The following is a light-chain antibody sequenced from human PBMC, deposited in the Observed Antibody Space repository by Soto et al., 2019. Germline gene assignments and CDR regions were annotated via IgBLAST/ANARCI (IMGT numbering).Light chain of an antibody. CDR3: HWWDSNSDQAV. V-gene: IGLV3-21*01. Sequence: SYELTQPPSVSVAPGETARITCGGNNIGRKSVHWYHQKPGQAPVLGIYYDSDRPSGIPEPFAGSNSGNTGTLTITRVEAEHEDDADYHWWDSNSDQAVFGGGTKLTVL. CDR1: NIGRKS. CDR2: YDS. J-gene: IGLJ2*01.